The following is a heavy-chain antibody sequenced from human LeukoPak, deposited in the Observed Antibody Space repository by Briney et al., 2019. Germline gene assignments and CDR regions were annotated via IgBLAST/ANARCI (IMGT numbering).Heavy chain of an antibody. J-gene: IGHJ4*02. CDR1: GGSISSGDYY. V-gene: IGHV4-30-4*01. D-gene: IGHD2-2*01. CDR2: IYYSGST. CDR3: ASGLGYCSSTSCYPYYFDY. Sequence: SQTLSLTCTVSGGSISSGDYYWSWIRQPPGKGLEWIGYIYYSGSTYYNPSVKSRVTISVDTSKNQFSLKLNSVTAADTAVYYCASGLGYCSSTSCYPYYFDYWGQGTLVTVSS.